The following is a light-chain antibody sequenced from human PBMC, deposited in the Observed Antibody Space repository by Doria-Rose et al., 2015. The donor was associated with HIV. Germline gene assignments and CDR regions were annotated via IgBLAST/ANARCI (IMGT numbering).Light chain of an antibody. J-gene: IGKJ3*01. Sequence: DIQMTQSPESLGMSLGERATLNCKSNQSLLYTSKNYLAWYQQKPGQPPKLLIYWASTRQSGVPARFSGSGSGKDFTLLISSLEAEDVAVYYCQQYYDNPSYGRGTTVDVK. V-gene: IGKV4-1*01. CDR2: WAS. CDR1: QSLLYTSKNY. CDR3: QQYYDNPS.